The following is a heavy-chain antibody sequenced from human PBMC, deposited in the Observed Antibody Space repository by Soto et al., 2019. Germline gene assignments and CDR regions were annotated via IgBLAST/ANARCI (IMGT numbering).Heavy chain of an antibody. CDR3: AAGDRSDTGDH. V-gene: IGHV1-69*01. J-gene: IGHJ4*02. D-gene: IGHD5-18*01. CDR1: GDTLSTHG. Sequence: QVQLVQSGAEVQKPGSSVKVSCKASGDTLSTHGISWVRQAPGQGLEWMGGTIPIIGTTDYAEKFQGRVTITADESTTTSYMELSSLRPDDTAVYYCAAGDRSDTGDHWGQVTLVTVAS. CDR2: TIPIIGTT.